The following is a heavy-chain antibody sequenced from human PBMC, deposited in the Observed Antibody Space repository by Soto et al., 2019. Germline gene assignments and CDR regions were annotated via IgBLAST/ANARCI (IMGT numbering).Heavy chain of an antibody. CDR2: IHYPGSP. CDR3: ARGAGGVTPEWFDP. V-gene: IGHV4-59*11. Sequence: QVRLQESGPGLVKPSETLSLTCIVSGGSINSHYWRWFRQPPGKGLESIGYIHYPGSPYYNPSLNRRVTISVDRAKNQVSLKLSSVTAADTAVYYCARGAGGVTPEWFDPWGQGTLVTVSS. J-gene: IGHJ5*02. D-gene: IGHD3-16*01. CDR1: GGSINSHY.